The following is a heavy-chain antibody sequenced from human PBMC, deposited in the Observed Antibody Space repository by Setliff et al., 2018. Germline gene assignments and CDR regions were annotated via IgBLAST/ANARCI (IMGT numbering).Heavy chain of an antibody. CDR2: ISHSANK. CDR3: EAAMEEISSYFYMDV. D-gene: IGHD1-1*01. Sequence: SETLSLTCTVSGGSISDNSYYWGWIRQPPGKELEWIGGISHSANKYYNPSFRTGVTISVDMSKNQFFLNLDSVTAADTAIYYCEAAMEEISSYFYMDVWGKGTTVTVS. J-gene: IGHJ6*03. CDR1: GGSISDNSYY. V-gene: IGHV4-39*03.